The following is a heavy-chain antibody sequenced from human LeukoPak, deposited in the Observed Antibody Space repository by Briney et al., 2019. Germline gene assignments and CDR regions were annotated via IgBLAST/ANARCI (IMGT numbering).Heavy chain of an antibody. CDR1: GYTFTGYY. CDR3: ARRRYDILTGHYYFDY. J-gene: IGHJ4*02. CDR2: INPNSGGT. Sequence: ASVKVSCKASGYTFTGYYMHWVRQAPGQGLEWMGWINPNSGGTNYAQKFQGRVTMTRDTSISTAYMELSRLRSDDTAVYYCARRRYDILTGHYYFDYWGQGTLVTVFS. D-gene: IGHD3-9*01. V-gene: IGHV1-2*02.